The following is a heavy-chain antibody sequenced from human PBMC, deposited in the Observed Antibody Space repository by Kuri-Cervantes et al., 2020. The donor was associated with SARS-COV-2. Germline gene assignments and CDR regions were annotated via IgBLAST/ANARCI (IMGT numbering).Heavy chain of an antibody. Sequence: GGSLRLSCAASGFTFSSNAMSWVRQAPGKGLEWVSGLSGSGVSTYYAESVKGRFTISRDNSKNTLYLQMNGLRAEDTAVYYCAKDWDSRGYYLFDHWGQGTLVTVSS. D-gene: IGHD3-22*01. V-gene: IGHV3-23*01. CDR1: GFTFSSNA. CDR2: LSGSGVST. J-gene: IGHJ4*02. CDR3: AKDWDSRGYYLFDH.